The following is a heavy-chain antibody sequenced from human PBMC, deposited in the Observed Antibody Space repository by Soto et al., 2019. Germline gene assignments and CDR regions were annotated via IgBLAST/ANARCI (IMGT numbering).Heavy chain of an antibody. Sequence: ASVKVSCKVSGYTLTELSMHWVRQAPGKGLEWMGGFDPEDGETIYAQKFQGRVTMTEDTSTDTAYMELSSLRSGDTAVYYCATDRRIVASPGYWYFDLWGRGTLVTVSS. J-gene: IGHJ2*01. D-gene: IGHD5-12*01. CDR2: FDPEDGET. CDR1: GYTLTELS. V-gene: IGHV1-24*01. CDR3: ATDRRIVASPGYWYFDL.